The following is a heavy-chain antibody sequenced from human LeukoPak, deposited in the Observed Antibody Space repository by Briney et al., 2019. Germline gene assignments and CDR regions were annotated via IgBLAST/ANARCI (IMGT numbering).Heavy chain of an antibody. CDR2: IYYSGST. CDR3: ARDRNSGWYPNYYYYGMDV. V-gene: IGHV4-59*01. D-gene: IGHD6-19*01. Sequence: KSSETLSLTCTVSGGSISSYYWSWIRQPPGKGLEWIGYIYYSGSTNYNPSLKSRVTISVDTSKNQFSLKLSSVTAADTAVYYCARDRNSGWYPNYYYYGMDVWGQGTTVTVSS. CDR1: GGSISSYY. J-gene: IGHJ6*02.